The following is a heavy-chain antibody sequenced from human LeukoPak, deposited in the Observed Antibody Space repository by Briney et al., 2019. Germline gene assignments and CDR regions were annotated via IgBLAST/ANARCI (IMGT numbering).Heavy chain of an antibody. Sequence: SETLSLTCAVYGGSFSSYYWSWIRQPPGKGLEWIGYIYYSGSTNYNPSLKSRVTISVDTSKNQFSLKLSSVTAADTAVYYCARGHYYDSSGYDAFDIWGQGTMVTVSS. CDR1: GGSFSSYY. D-gene: IGHD3-22*01. J-gene: IGHJ3*02. V-gene: IGHV4-59*12. CDR2: IYYSGST. CDR3: ARGHYYDSSGYDAFDI.